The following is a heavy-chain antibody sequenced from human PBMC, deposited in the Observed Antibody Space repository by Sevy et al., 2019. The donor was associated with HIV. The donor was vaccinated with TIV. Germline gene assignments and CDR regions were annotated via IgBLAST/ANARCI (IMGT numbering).Heavy chain of an antibody. CDR1: GGSISSFY. Sequence: SETLSLTCTVSGGSISSFYWSWIRQPPGKGLEWIGYIYYSGNTNYSPSLKSRVTISLDTSNNPFSLNLSSVTAADTAVYYCARGQYSYGYWREFDYWGQGTLVTVSS. J-gene: IGHJ4*02. D-gene: IGHD5-18*01. V-gene: IGHV4-59*01. CDR2: IYYSGNT. CDR3: ARGQYSYGYWREFDY.